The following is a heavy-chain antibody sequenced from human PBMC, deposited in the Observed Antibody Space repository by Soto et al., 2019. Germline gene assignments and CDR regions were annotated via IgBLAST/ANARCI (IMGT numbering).Heavy chain of an antibody. CDR2: LSGSGGTT. Sequence: GGSLRLSCSTSGFTFSTYAMNWVRQAPGKGLEWVSALSGSGGTTYYADSVRGRFTISRDNSKNALFLQMSSLRAEDTALYYCAKQRAGYGSGSDTFYFDFWGQGTLVTVSS. CDR1: GFTFSTYA. J-gene: IGHJ4*02. D-gene: IGHD3-10*01. V-gene: IGHV3-23*01. CDR3: AKQRAGYGSGSDTFYFDF.